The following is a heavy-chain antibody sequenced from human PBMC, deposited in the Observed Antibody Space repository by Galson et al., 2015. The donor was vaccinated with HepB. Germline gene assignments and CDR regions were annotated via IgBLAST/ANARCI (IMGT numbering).Heavy chain of an antibody. CDR2: IYYSGST. CDR1: GGSISSSSYY. V-gene: IGHV4-39*07. J-gene: IGHJ4*02. Sequence: ETLSLTCTVSGGSISSSSYYWGWIRQPPGKGLEWIGSIYYSGSTYYNPSLKSRVTISVDTSKNQFSLKLSSVTAADTAVYYCARDRPDYGGNSPFDYWGQGTLVTVSS. CDR3: ARDRPDYGGNSPFDY. D-gene: IGHD4-23*01.